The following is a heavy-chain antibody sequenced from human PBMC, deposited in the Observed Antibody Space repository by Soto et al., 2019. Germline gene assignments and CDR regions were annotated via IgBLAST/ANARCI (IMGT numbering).Heavy chain of an antibody. CDR3: ARRKERSGPHYFDS. Sequence: QVQLVQSGAEVKKPGASVKVSCKASGYSFITYDINWVRQAPGQGLEWMGWMNPYNGNAGYAQKFQGRVTMTWNTSISTAYMELSSLRSNDTAVYFCARRKERSGPHYFDSWGQGTLVTVSS. D-gene: IGHD1-1*01. J-gene: IGHJ4*02. CDR2: MNPYNGNA. CDR1: GYSFITYD. V-gene: IGHV1-8*01.